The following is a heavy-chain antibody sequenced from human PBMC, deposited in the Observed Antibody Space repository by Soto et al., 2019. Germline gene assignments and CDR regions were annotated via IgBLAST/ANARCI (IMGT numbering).Heavy chain of an antibody. CDR2: ISASGGST. CDR3: AKEQAHSQADTSSIFDY. V-gene: IGHV3-23*01. J-gene: IGHJ4*02. CDR1: GFTFSNYP. D-gene: IGHD2-2*01. Sequence: EVQLLESGGGFVEPGWSLRLSCAASGFTFSNYPMTWVRQAPGKGLEWVSSISASGGSTYYADSVKGRFTISRDNSRNTLYLQMHSLTAEDTAVYYCAKEQAHSQADTSSIFDYWGQGTLVTVSS.